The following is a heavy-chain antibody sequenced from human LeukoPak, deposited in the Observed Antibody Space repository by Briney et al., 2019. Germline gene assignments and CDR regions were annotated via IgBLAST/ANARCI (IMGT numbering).Heavy chain of an antibody. CDR2: IYYSGST. V-gene: IGHV4-59*01. D-gene: IGHD6-19*01. CDR3: ARGGWHFDY. CDR1: GGSISSYY. Sequence: SETLSLTCTVSGGSISSYYWSWIRQPPGKGLEWIGYIYYSGSTNYNPSLKSRVTISVDTSKNQFSLKLSSVTAADTAVYYCARGGWHFDYWGQRTLVTVSS. J-gene: IGHJ4*02.